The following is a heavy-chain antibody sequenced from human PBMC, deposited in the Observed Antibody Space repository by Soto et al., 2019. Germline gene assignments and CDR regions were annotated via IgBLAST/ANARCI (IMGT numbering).Heavy chain of an antibody. V-gene: IGHV1-18*04. J-gene: IGHJ6*02. CDR2: ISAYNGNT. CDR1: GYTFTSYG. D-gene: IGHD2-2*02. CDR3: ARDRDIVVVPADISNYYYDMDV. Sequence: QVQLVQSGAEVKKPGASVKVSCKASGYTFTSYGISWVRQAPGQGLEWMGWISAYNGNTNYAQKLQGRVTMTKDTSTSTAYIDLRSLRSDGTAVYYCARDRDIVVVPADISNYYYDMDVWGQGTTVTVSS.